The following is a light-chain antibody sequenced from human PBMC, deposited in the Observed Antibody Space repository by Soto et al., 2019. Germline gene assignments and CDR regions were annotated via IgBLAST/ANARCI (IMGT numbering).Light chain of an antibody. CDR3: SSYTSSSTYVI. J-gene: IGLJ2*01. Sequence: QSALTQPASVSGSPGQSITISCTGTSSDVGGYNYVSWYQQHPGKAPKVMIYDVRNRPSGVSNRFSGSKSGNTSSLTISGLQAEDEDDYYCSSYTSSSTYVIFGGGTKLTVL. V-gene: IGLV2-14*01. CDR2: DVR. CDR1: SSDVGGYNY.